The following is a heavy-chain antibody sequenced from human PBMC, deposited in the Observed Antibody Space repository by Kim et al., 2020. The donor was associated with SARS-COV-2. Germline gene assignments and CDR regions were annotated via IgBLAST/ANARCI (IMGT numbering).Heavy chain of an antibody. CDR3: ARLPGEWLLGLDY. V-gene: IGHV5-51*01. D-gene: IGHD3-9*01. J-gene: IGHJ4*02. Sequence: SPSFQGQVTISADKSISTAYLQWSSLKASDTAMYYCARLPGEWLLGLDYWGQGTLVTVSS.